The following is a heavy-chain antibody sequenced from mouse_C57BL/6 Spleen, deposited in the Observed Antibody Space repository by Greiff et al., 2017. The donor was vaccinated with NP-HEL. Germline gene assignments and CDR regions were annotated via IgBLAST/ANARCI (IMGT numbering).Heavy chain of an antibody. CDR3: ARGGPSQRVPYYFDY. D-gene: IGHD3-3*01. Sequence: VKLQESGAELVKPGASVKMSCKASGYTFTTYPIEWMKQNHGKSLEWIGNFHPYNDDTKYNEKFKGKATLTVEKSSSTVYLELSRLTSDDSAVYYCARGGPSQRVPYYFDYWGQGTTLTVSS. CDR2: FHPYNDDT. V-gene: IGHV1-47*01. CDR1: GYTFTTYP. J-gene: IGHJ2*01.